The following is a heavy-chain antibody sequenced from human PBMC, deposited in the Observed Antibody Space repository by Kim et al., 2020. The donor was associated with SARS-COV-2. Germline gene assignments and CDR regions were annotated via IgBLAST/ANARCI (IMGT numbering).Heavy chain of an antibody. CDR2: T. J-gene: IGHJ4*02. V-gene: IGHV1-18*01. D-gene: IGHD6-19*01. Sequence: TNYAQKLQGRVTMTTDTSTSTAYMELRSLRSDDTAVYYCARDQMAGPFDYWGQGTLVTVSS. CDR3: ARDQMAGPFDY.